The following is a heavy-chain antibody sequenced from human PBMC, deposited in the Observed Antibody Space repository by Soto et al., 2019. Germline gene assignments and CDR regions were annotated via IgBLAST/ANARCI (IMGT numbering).Heavy chain of an antibody. Sequence: PGESLKICCKGSGYIFTSYWISWVRQMPGKGLEWMWSIDPSDSYTNYSPSFQGHVTISADKSISTAYLQWSSLKASDTAMYYCARKVENGYNYVNNWFDPWGQGTLVTVPS. CDR1: GYIFTSYW. V-gene: IGHV5-10-1*01. CDR3: ARKVENGYNYVNNWFDP. CDR2: IDPSDSYT. D-gene: IGHD5-12*01. J-gene: IGHJ5*02.